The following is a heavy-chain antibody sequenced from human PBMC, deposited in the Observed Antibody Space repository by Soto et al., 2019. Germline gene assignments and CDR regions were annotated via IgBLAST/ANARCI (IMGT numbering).Heavy chain of an antibody. D-gene: IGHD2-15*01. CDR2: ITWNSGKI. V-gene: IGHV3-9*01. CDR1: GFTFDDYA. J-gene: IGHJ4*01. Sequence: LRLSCTASGFTFDDYAMHWVRQGPGRGLEWVSGITWNSGKIAYADSVKGRFTIARDDDNNSLYLQMNSLRPEDTALYYCVKDSYADFHRVLSTAEYFFDYWGHGTLVTVSS. CDR3: VKDSYADFHRVLSTAEYFFDY.